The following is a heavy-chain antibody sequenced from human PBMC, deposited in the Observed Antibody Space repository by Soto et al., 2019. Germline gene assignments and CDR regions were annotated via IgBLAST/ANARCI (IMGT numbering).Heavy chain of an antibody. CDR3: ARISLMMYAFDI. Sequence: QLQLQESGPGLVKPSETLSLTCTVSGGSISSSSYYWGWIRQPPGKGLEWIGSIYYSGSTYYNPSLKSRVTISVDTSKNQFSLKLSSVTAADTAVYYCARISLMMYAFDIWGQGTMVTVSS. D-gene: IGHD2-8*01. CDR2: IYYSGST. V-gene: IGHV4-39*01. CDR1: GGSISSSSYY. J-gene: IGHJ3*02.